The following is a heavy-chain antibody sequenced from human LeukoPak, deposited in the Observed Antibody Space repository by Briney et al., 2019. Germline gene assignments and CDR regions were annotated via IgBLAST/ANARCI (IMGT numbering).Heavy chain of an antibody. J-gene: IGHJ4*02. Sequence: SETLSLTCTVSGGSLSTYYWSWIRQPPGKGLEWIGHIYYSGSTSYNPSLKSRVTISVDTSKSQFSLKLRSATTADTAVYFCARDREQRGTFFGHWGQGTLVSVSS. D-gene: IGHD1/OR15-1a*01. CDR2: IYYSGST. CDR1: GGSLSTYY. V-gene: IGHV4-59*01. CDR3: ARDREQRGTFFGH.